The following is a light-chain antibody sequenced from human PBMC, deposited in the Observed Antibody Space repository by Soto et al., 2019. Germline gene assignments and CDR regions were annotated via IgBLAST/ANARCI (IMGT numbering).Light chain of an antibody. Sequence: AIRMTQSPSSLSASTGDRVTITCRASQGISSYLAWYQQKPGKAPKLLIYAASTLQSGAPSRFSGSGSGTDFTLTISFLQSEDFATYYCQQYYSYPLTFGPGTKVDIK. J-gene: IGKJ3*01. V-gene: IGKV1-8*01. CDR3: QQYYSYPLT. CDR1: QGISSY. CDR2: AAS.